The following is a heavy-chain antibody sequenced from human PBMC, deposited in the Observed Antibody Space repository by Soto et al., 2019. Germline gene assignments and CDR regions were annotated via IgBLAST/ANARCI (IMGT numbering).Heavy chain of an antibody. J-gene: IGHJ3*02. Sequence: SETLSLTCTVSGGSISSYYWSWIRQPPGKGLEWIGYIYYSGSTNYNPSLKSRVTISVDTSKNQFSLKLSSVTAADTAVYYCARVFAWNYLTPAFDIWGQGTMVTVSS. CDR2: IYYSGST. CDR1: GGSISSYY. V-gene: IGHV4-59*01. D-gene: IGHD1-7*01. CDR3: ARVFAWNYLTPAFDI.